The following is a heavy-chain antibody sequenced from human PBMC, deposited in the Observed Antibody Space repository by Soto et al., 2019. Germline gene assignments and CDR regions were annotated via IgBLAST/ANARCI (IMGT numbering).Heavy chain of an antibody. CDR3: ARDRVVRGVMEALDY. CDR1: GFTFSSYA. V-gene: IGHV3-30-3*01. D-gene: IGHD3-10*01. CDR2: ISYDGSNK. Sequence: QVQLVESGGGVVKPGRSLRLSCAASGFTFSSYAMHWVRQAPGKGLEWVAVISYDGSNKYYADSVKGRFTISRDNSKNTLYLQMNSLRAEDTAVYYCARDRVVRGVMEALDYWGQGTLVTVSS. J-gene: IGHJ4*02.